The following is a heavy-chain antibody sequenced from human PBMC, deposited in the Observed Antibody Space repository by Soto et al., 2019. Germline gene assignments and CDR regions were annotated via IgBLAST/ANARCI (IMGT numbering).Heavy chain of an antibody. D-gene: IGHD2-2*01. Sequence: GGSLRLSCAASGFTFSNYGMHWVRQAPGKGLEWVAVTSYDGSNKYYADSVKGRFTISRDNSKNTLYLQMNSLRAEDTAVYYCAREVLVPAAMADNYYYYGMDVWGQGTTVTVSS. CDR2: TSYDGSNK. J-gene: IGHJ6*02. CDR3: AREVLVPAAMADNYYYYGMDV. V-gene: IGHV3-30*03. CDR1: GFTFSNYG.